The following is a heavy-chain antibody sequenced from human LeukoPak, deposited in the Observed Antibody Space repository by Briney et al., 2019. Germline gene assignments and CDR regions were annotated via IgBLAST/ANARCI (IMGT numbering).Heavy chain of an antibody. CDR2: ISAFNGNT. Sequence: ASVKVSCKASGYTFTSYGISWVRQAPGEGVEWMGWISAFNGNTNYAQKLQGRVTMTTDTSTSTAYMELRSLRSDDTAVYYCARQREESYYDYVWGSYRSHFDYWGQGTLVTVSS. D-gene: IGHD3-16*02. J-gene: IGHJ4*02. CDR3: ARQREESYYDYVWGSYRSHFDY. V-gene: IGHV1-18*01. CDR1: GYTFTSYG.